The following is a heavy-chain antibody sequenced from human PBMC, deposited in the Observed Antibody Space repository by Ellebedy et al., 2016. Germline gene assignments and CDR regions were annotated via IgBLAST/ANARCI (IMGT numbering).Heavy chain of an antibody. CDR1: GYTFTSYD. J-gene: IGHJ3*02. Sequence: ASVKVSXXASGYTFTSYDINWVRQATGQGLEWMGWMNPNSGNTGYAQKFQGRVAMTRNTSISTAYMELSSLRSEDTAVYYCAREAGTTDAFDIWGQGTMVTVSS. V-gene: IGHV1-8*01. D-gene: IGHD1-7*01. CDR3: AREAGTTDAFDI. CDR2: MNPNSGNT.